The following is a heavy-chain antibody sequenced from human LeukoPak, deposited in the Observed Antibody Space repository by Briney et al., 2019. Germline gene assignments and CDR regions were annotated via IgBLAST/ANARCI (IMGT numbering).Heavy chain of an antibody. CDR1: GYTFTSYG. Sequence: GASVKVSCKASGYTFTSYGISWVRQAPGQGLEWMGGIIPIFGTANYAQKFQGRVTITADESTSTAYMELSRLRSDDTAVYYCARDLGSGSYSDYYYMDVWGKGTTVTISS. V-gene: IGHV1-69*13. J-gene: IGHJ6*03. D-gene: IGHD1-26*01. CDR2: IIPIFGTA. CDR3: ARDLGSGSYSDYYYMDV.